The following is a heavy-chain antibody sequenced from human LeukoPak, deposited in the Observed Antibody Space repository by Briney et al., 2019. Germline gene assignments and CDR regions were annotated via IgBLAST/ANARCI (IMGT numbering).Heavy chain of an antibody. Sequence: SETLSLTCAVYGGSFSGYYWSWIRQPPGKGLEWIGEINHSGSTNYNPSLKSRVTISVDTSKNQFSLKLSSVTAADTAVYYCARSGTVTLPFDYWGQGTLVTVSS. CDR3: ARSGTVTLPFDY. J-gene: IGHJ4*02. D-gene: IGHD5-18*01. CDR2: INHSGST. V-gene: IGHV4-34*01. CDR1: GGSFSGYY.